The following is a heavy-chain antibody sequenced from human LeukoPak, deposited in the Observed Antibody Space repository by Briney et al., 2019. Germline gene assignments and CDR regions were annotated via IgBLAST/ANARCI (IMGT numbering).Heavy chain of an antibody. D-gene: IGHD2-2*01. Sequence: ASVKVSCKASGYTFTSYGISWVRQAPGQGLEWMGWISAYNGNTNYAQKLEGRVTMTTDTSTSTAYMELSSLRSEDTAVYYCARGVDIVVVPAAIHGARWDWFDPWGQGTLVTVSS. V-gene: IGHV1-18*01. CDR2: ISAYNGNT. CDR3: ARGVDIVVVPAAIHGARWDWFDP. CDR1: GYTFTSYG. J-gene: IGHJ5*02.